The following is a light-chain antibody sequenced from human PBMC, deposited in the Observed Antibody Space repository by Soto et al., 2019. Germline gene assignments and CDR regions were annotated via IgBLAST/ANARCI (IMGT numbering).Light chain of an antibody. CDR1: SSDVGSYNL. Sequence: QSALTQPASVSGSPGQSITISCTGTSSDVGSYNLVSWDQQHPGKAPKLMIYEGSKRPSGVSNRFSGSKSGNTASLTISGLQAEDEADYDCCSYAGSSTYVVFGGGTKLTVL. V-gene: IGLV2-23*01. CDR2: EGS. CDR3: CSYAGSSTYVV. J-gene: IGLJ2*01.